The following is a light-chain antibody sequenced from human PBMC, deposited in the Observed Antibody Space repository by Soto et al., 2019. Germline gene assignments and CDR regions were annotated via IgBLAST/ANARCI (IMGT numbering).Light chain of an antibody. CDR1: QSVTNY. CDR3: QQRGTWPPT. J-gene: IGKJ2*01. V-gene: IGKV3-11*01. Sequence: EIVLTQSPATLSLSVGEKATLSCRASQSVTNYLAWYQQKPGQAPRLLIFHTSSRATGIPARFSGSGSGTDFTLTISSLEPKDFAVYYCQQRGTWPPTFGQGTNLEIK. CDR2: HTS.